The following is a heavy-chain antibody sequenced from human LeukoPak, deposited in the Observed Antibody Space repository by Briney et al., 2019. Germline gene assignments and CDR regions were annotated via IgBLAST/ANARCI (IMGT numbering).Heavy chain of an antibody. CDR3: ARGVSVYYDSSGYYYFDY. CDR1: GDSISSDAFY. D-gene: IGHD3-22*01. Sequence: SETLSLTCTGSGDSISSDAFYWSWVRQHPGKGLEWIGYIYYSGSTSYNPSLKSRPTISVDTSKNQFSLKLRSATAADTAVYYCARGVSVYYDSSGYYYFDYWGQGTLVTVSS. CDR2: IYYSGST. V-gene: IGHV4-31*03. J-gene: IGHJ4*02.